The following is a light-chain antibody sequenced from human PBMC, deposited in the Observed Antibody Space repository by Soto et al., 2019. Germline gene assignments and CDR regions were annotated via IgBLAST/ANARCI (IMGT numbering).Light chain of an antibody. J-gene: IGKJ5*01. CDR3: QQLNSYPIT. V-gene: IGKV1-9*01. Sequence: PLTQSPSSLSASVGDRVTITCRASQGISSYLAWYQQKPGKAPKLLIYAASTLRSGVPSRFSGSGSGTDFTLTIDSLQPEDFATYYCQQLNSYPITFGQGTRLEIK. CDR1: QGISSY. CDR2: AAS.